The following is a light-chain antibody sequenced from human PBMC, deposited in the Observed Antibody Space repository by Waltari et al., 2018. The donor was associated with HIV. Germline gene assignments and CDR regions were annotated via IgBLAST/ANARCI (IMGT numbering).Light chain of an antibody. CDR3: QQYNNWPPWT. CDR2: GAS. CDR1: QSVSTN. V-gene: IGKV3-15*01. J-gene: IGKJ1*01. Sequence: VMTQSPATLSLSPGKRATLSCRASQSVSTNLAWYQQKPGQAPRLLIYGASIRATGIPGRFSGSGSGTEFTLTISSLQSEDFAVYYCQQYNNWPPWTFGQGTKVEIE.